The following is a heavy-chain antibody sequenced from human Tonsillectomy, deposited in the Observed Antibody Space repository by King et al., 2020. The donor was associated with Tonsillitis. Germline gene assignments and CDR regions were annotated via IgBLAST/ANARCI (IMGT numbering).Heavy chain of an antibody. CDR2: ISYDESNK. CDR1: GFTFSSYA. J-gene: IGHJ6*02. D-gene: IGHD3-10*01. V-gene: IGHV3-30*04. CDR3: ALLTYYNGDGV. Sequence: VQLVESGGGVVQPGRSLRLSCAASGFTFSSYAMHWVRQAPGKGLEWVAVISYDESNKYYADSVKGRFTISRDNSKNTLYLQMNSLRAEDTAVYYCALLTYYNGDGVWGQGTTVTVSS.